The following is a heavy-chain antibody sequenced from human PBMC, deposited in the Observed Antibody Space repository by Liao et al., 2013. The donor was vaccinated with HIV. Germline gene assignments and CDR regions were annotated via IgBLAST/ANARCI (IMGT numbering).Heavy chain of an antibody. Sequence: QVQLQESGPGLVKPSETLSLTCTVSGGSISTFYWSWIRQPPGKGLEWIGYVYYSGYTNYSPSLKSRVTISVDTSKNQFSLKLSSVTAADTAVYYCARGVSGYDFWNYWGQGTLVTVSS. CDR1: GGSISTFY. D-gene: IGHD5-12*01. V-gene: IGHV4-59*01. J-gene: IGHJ4*02. CDR2: VYYSGYT. CDR3: ARGVSGYDFWNY.